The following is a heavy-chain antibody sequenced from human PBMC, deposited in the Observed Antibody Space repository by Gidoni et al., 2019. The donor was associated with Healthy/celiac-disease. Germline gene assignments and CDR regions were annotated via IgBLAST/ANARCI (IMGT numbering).Heavy chain of an antibody. J-gene: IGHJ3*02. V-gene: IGHV3-23*01. D-gene: IGHD2-15*01. CDR1: GFTFSSYA. CDR3: AKDPSRVVVVVAAEQHDAFDI. Sequence: VQLLESGGGLVQPGGSLRLSCAASGFTFSSYAMSWVRQAPGKGMEWVSAISGSGGSTYYADSVKGRFTISRDNSKNTLYLQMNSLRAEDTAVYYCAKDPSRVVVVVAAEQHDAFDIWGQGTMVTVSS. CDR2: ISGSGGST.